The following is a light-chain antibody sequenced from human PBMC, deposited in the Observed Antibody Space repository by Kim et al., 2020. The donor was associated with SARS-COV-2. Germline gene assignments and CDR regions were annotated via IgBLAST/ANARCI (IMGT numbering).Light chain of an antibody. CDR1: SSDVGRYNF. Sequence: GQSITISCTGTSSDVGRYNFVSWYQQHPGKAPKLVISDVNKRPSGVSNRFSGSKSGNTASLTISGLQAEDEADYYCSSYTSSNTWVFGGGTQLTVL. CDR2: DVN. CDR3: SSYTSSNTWV. V-gene: IGLV2-14*04. J-gene: IGLJ3*02.